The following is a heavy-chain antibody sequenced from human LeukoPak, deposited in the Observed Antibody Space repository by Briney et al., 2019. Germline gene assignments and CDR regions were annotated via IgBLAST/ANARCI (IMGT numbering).Heavy chain of an antibody. J-gene: IGHJ4*02. V-gene: IGHV1-18*01. D-gene: IGHD4-17*01. CDR2: ISAYNGNT. CDR3: ARDSSTVTPFDY. Sequence: ASVKVSCRASGYTFTSYGISRVRQAPGQGLEWMGWISAYNGNTNYAQKLQGRVTMTTDTSTSTAYMELRSLRSDDTAVYYCARDSSTVTPFDYWGQGTLVAVSS. CDR1: GYTFTSYG.